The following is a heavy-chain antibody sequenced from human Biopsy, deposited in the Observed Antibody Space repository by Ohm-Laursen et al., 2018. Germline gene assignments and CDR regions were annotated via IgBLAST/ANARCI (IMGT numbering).Heavy chain of an antibody. CDR3: ARGSNEYGGLYFPH. V-gene: IGHV4-59*08. CDR1: GGDINNYY. J-gene: IGHJ1*01. CDR2: ISYTGYT. D-gene: IGHD4-23*01. Sequence: SETLSLTCNVSGGDINNYYWSWIRQPAGKGLEWIGHISYTGYTSYKSSPKSRVTISLDTSRKHFSLRLTSLAAADTAVYYCARGSNEYGGLYFPHWGQGTLVTVSS.